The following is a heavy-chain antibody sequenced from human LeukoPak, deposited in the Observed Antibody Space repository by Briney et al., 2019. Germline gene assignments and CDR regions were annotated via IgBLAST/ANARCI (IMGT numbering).Heavy chain of an antibody. CDR1: GFTFSNYV. CDR3: ARVAARPDLNLDY. Sequence: GGSLRLSCAASGFTFSNYVMSWVRQAPGKGLEWVSYINHNGEMIFYPDFVKGRFTISRDNAKDSLYLQMNSLRDEDTAVYYCARVAARPDLNLDYWGQGTLVTVSS. J-gene: IGHJ4*02. V-gene: IGHV3-48*02. CDR2: INHNGEMI. D-gene: IGHD6-6*01.